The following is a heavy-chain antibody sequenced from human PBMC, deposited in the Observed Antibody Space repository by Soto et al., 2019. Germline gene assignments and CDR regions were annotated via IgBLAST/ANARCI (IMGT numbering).Heavy chain of an antibody. J-gene: IGHJ4*01. Sequence: SETLSLTCTVSGYSIISGSYWAWIRHPPGKVPEWIASIYHGGTTFYNPSLKSRITISVDTSNNQFSLKLTSVTAADTAVYYCARVHVMVVAGSTFDYWGHGTLVTVSS. CDR2: IYHGGTT. V-gene: IGHV4-38-2*02. D-gene: IGHD6-19*01. CDR3: ARVHVMVVAGSTFDY. CDR1: GYSIISGSY.